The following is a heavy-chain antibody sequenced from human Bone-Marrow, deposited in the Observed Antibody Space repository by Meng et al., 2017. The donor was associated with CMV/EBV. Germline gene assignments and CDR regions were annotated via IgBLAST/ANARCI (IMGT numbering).Heavy chain of an antibody. V-gene: IGHV3-48*04. Sequence: GESLKISCAASGFTFSSYGMHWVRQAPGKGLEWVSYISSSSSTIYYADSVKGRFTISRDNAKNSLYLQMNSLRAEDTAVYYCAGPLPSGSFWFDPWGQGTLVTVSS. J-gene: IGHJ5*02. CDR2: ISSSSSTI. D-gene: IGHD1-26*01. CDR3: AGPLPSGSFWFDP. CDR1: GFTFSSYG.